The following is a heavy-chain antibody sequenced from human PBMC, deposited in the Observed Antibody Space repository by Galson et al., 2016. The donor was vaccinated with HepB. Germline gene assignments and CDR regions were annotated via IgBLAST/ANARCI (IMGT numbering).Heavy chain of an antibody. CDR1: GFSLTTRGVG. J-gene: IGHJ4*02. CDR2: IFWDDDI. V-gene: IGHV2-5*04. Sequence: PALVKPTQTLTLTCTFSGFSLTTRGVGVGWIRQPPGKALEWLALIFWDDDIRISPSLRGRLTITKDTSKNQVVLKMTNMDPVDTGTYYCVQKKEDWYWPSEYFDHWGLGTQVTVSS. CDR3: VQKKEDWYWPSEYFDH. D-gene: IGHD2-8*02.